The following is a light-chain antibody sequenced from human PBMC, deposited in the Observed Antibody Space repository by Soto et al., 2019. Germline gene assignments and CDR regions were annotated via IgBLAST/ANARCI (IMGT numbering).Light chain of an antibody. V-gene: IGLV2-14*01. CDR3: SSYTTSNTRQIV. CDR1: SSDVGGYNY. Sequence: QSVLTQPASVSGSPGQSITISCTGTSSDVGGYNYVSWYQQHPGKAPKFMIYDVSNRPSGVSNLFSGSKSGNTASLTISLLQAEDEADYYCSSYTTSNTRQIVFGTGTKVTVL. CDR2: DVS. J-gene: IGLJ1*01.